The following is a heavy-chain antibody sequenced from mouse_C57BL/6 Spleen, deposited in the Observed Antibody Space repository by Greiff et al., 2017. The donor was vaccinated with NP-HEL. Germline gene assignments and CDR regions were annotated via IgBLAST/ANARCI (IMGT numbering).Heavy chain of an antibody. CDR2: ISYDGSN. D-gene: IGHD2-10*02. CDR1: GYSITSGYY. Sequence: EVKLVESGPGLVKPSQSLSLPCSVTGYSITSGYYWNWIRQFPGNKLEWMGYISYDGSNNYNPSLKNRISITRDTSKNQFFLKLNSVTTEDTATYYCARRGSIGGYYYAMDYWGQGTSVTVSS. V-gene: IGHV3-6*01. CDR3: ARRGSIGGYYYAMDY. J-gene: IGHJ4*01.